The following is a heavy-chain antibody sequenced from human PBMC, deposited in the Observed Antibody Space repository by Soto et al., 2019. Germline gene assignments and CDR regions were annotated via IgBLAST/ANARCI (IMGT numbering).Heavy chain of an antibody. D-gene: IGHD2-2*01. CDR1: GVTFSSYS. J-gene: IGHJ4*02. CDR2: ISSSSSYI. Sequence: GGSLRLSYTASGVTFSSYSMNWGRQAPGKGLEWVSSISSSSSYIYYADSVKGRFTISRDNAKNSLYLQMNSLIAEDTALFYCASASHESPFAYWGQGTLATGSS. CDR3: ASASHESPFAY. V-gene: IGHV3-21*01.